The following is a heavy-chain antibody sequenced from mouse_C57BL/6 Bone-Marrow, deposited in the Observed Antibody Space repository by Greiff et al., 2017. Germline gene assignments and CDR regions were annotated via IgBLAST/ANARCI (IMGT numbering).Heavy chain of an antibody. V-gene: IGHV2-5*01. CDR1: GFSLTSYG. D-gene: IGHD1-1*01. CDR2: IWRGGST. CDR3: AKNDYYGSSWFAY. J-gene: IGHJ3*01. Sequence: VQLQQSGPGLVQPSQSLSITCTVSGFSLTSYGVHWVRQSPGKGLEWLGVIWRGGSTDYNAAFMSRLSITKDNSKSQVFFKMNSLQADDTAIYYCAKNDYYGSSWFAYWGQGTLVTVSA.